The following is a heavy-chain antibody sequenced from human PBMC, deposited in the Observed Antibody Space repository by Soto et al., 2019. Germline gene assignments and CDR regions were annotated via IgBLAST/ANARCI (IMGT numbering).Heavy chain of an antibody. J-gene: IGHJ6*02. D-gene: IGHD2-8*01. CDR1: GYSFTDYH. CDR3: ARGDSTDCSNGVCSFFYNHDMDV. Sequence: ASVKVSCKASGYSFTDYHIHWVRQAPGQGLEWLRRINPKSGGTSTAQKFQGWVTMTTDTSISTASMELTGLTSDDTAIYYCARGDSTDCSNGVCSFFYNHDMDVWGQGTTVTVSS. CDR2: INPKSGGT. V-gene: IGHV1-2*04.